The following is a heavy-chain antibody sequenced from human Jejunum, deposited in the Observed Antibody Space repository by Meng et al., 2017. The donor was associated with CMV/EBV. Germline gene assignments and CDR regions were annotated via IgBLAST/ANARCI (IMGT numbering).Heavy chain of an antibody. CDR2: LSNDGSST. CDR3: TRGGARSLYGFDY. Sequence: KWARTGPGKGLVWLSLLSNDGSSTTYADYVKGRFTISRDNSKHTVYQQMNSLRAEDSAVYYCTRGGARSLYGFDYWGNGALVTVSS. D-gene: IGHD6-13*01. J-gene: IGHJ4*01. V-gene: IGHV3-74*03.